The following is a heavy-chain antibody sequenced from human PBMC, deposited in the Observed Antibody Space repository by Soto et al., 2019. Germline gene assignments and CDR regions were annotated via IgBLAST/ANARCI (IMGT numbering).Heavy chain of an antibody. D-gene: IGHD6-13*01. V-gene: IGHV1-24*01. Sequence: ASVKVSCKASGGTFSSYPISWVRQAPGKGLEWMGGFDPEDGATIYAQKFQGRVTMTEDTSTDTAYMELSSLRSEDTAVYYCATVIAAAGFFDYWGQGTLVTVSS. CDR3: ATVIAAAGFFDY. CDR2: FDPEDGAT. CDR1: GGTFSSYP. J-gene: IGHJ4*02.